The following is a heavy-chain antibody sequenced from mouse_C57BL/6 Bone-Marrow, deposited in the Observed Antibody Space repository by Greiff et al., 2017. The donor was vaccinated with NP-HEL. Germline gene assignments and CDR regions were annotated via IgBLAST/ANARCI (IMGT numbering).Heavy chain of an antibody. D-gene: IGHD1-1*01. CDR1: GFTFTDYY. V-gene: IGHV7-3*01. CDR2: IRNKANGYTT. Sequence: EVKLMESGGGLVQPGGSLSLSCAASGFTFTDYYMSWVRQPPGKALEWLGFIRNKANGYTTEYSASVKGRFTISRDNSQSILYLQMNALRAEDSATYYCARSPFTTVVAIDWYFDVWGTGTTVTVSS. J-gene: IGHJ1*03. CDR3: ARSPFTTVVAIDWYFDV.